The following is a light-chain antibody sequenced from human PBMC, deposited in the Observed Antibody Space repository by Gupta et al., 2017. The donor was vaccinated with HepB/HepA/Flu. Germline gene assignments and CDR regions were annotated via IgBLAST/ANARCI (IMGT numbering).Light chain of an antibody. CDR3: SSYAGNINVI. CDR1: SRDIGGYKY. Sequence: QSALTPPPSASGSLGQSVTIYCTGSSRDIGGYKYVSWYQQDPGKDPKLVIYDVSERPSWVPARGSGSRSGNTASLTVSGLQPDDEAEYYCSSYAGNINVIFGRGTKVTVL. J-gene: IGLJ2*01. V-gene: IGLV2-8*01. CDR2: DVS.